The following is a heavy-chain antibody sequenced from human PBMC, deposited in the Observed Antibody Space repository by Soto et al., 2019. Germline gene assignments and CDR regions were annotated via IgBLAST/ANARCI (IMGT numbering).Heavy chain of an antibody. Sequence: EVQLVESGGGLVQPGRSLRLSCAASGFSFDDYGMHWVRQAPGKGLEWVSGITWNRDNVDYADSVKGRFTISRDDARISRYLQINSLRAEATALYYCLGVDGIRDYWLFEIGGPGTFVTVSS. CDR3: LGVDGIRDYWLFEI. D-gene: IGHD3-3*01. CDR1: GFSFDDYG. V-gene: IGHV3-9*01. CDR2: ITWNRDNV. J-gene: IGHJ3*02.